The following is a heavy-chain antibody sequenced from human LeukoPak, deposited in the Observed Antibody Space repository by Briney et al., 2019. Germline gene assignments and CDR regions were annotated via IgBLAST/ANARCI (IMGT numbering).Heavy chain of an antibody. CDR2: ITPIFGTA. J-gene: IGHJ4*02. CDR3: ARDIVGATQDFNFDY. CDR1: GGTFSSYA. Sequence: GASVKVSCKASGGTFSSYAISWVRQAPGQGLGWMGGITPIFGTANYAQKFQGRATITADESTSTAYMELSSLRSEDTAVYYCARDIVGATQDFNFDYWGQGTLVTVSS. D-gene: IGHD1-26*01. V-gene: IGHV1-69*13.